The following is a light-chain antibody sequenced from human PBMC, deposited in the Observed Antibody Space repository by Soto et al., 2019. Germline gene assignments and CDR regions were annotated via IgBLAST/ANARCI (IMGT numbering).Light chain of an antibody. V-gene: IGLV1-44*01. CDR2: SNN. CDR3: AAWDDSLNGAYV. J-gene: IGLJ1*01. Sequence: QSVLTQPPSASGTPGQRVTISCSGNIHNRGSNTVNWYQQLPGTAPKLLIYSNNQRPSGVPDRFSGSKSGTSASLAISGLQSEDEADYYCAAWDDSLNGAYVFGTGTKLTVL. CDR1: IHNRGSNT.